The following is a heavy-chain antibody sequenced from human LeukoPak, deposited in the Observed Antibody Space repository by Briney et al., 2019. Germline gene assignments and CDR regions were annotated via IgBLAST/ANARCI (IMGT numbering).Heavy chain of an antibody. D-gene: IGHD6-13*01. CDR1: GFTFSSYA. J-gene: IGHJ4*02. V-gene: IGHV3-23*01. CDR3: AKDLEIAAAGTPYYFDY. CDR2: ISGSGGST. Sequence: GGSLRLSCAASGFTFSSYAMSWVRQAPGKGLEWVSAISGSGGSTYYADSVKGRFTISRDNSMNTLYLQMNSLRAEDTAVYYCAKDLEIAAAGTPYYFDYWGQGTLVTVSS.